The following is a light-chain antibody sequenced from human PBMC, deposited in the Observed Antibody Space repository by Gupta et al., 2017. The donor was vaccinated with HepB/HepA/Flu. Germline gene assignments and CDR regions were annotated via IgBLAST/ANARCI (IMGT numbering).Light chain of an antibody. Sequence: DIQMTQSPSSVSASVGDRVTITCRASQGVNNYLAWYQQKLGRAPRLLIYAASRVQSGIPSRFSGSEFGTEYTLTISSLQPEDFATYYCLQTNFFPLTFGGGTKVEIK. V-gene: IGKV1-12*01. CDR3: LQTNFFPLT. CDR2: AAS. J-gene: IGKJ4*02. CDR1: QGVNNY.